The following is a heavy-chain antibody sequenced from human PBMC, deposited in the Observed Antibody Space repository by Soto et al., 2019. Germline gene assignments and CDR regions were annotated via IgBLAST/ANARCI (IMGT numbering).Heavy chain of an antibody. Sequence: QVQLVESGGGVVQPGRSLRLSCAASGFTFSSYGMHWVRQAPGKGLEWVTLIWYDGSNEYYADSVKGRFTISRDNSKNTLYLQMNSLRAEDTAVYYCAREEYSSGTGYLHHWGQGTLVTVSS. CDR2: IWYDGSNE. CDR3: AREEYSSGTGYLHH. D-gene: IGHD6-19*01. CDR1: GFTFSSYG. V-gene: IGHV3-33*01. J-gene: IGHJ1*01.